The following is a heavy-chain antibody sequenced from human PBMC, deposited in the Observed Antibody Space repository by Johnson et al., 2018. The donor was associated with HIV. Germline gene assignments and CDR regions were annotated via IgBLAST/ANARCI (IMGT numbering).Heavy chain of an antibody. D-gene: IGHD4-23*01. Sequence: QVQLVESGGGVVQPGRSLRLSCAASGFTFNSYAMHWVRQAPGKGLEWLSVIWYDGSNEYYADSVKARFTISRDHSKKTLYLQMNSLRVVDTAVYYCAKESPGRWELLIWAAFDMWGQGTMVTVSS. V-gene: IGHV3-30*18. CDR3: AKESPGRWELLIWAAFDM. CDR2: IWYDGSNE. CDR1: GFTFNSYA. J-gene: IGHJ3*02.